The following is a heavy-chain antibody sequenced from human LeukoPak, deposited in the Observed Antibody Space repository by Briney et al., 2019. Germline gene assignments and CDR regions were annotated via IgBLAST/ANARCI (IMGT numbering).Heavy chain of an antibody. J-gene: IGHJ3*02. CDR1: GFTFSNYW. V-gene: IGHV3-7*01. D-gene: IGHD4-11*01. CDR3: ARDDSPTLTGPAYYDAFDI. Sequence: PEGSLRLSCAASGFTFSNYWMTWVRQAPGKGLEWVANIRRDGSQIHYVDSVKGRFTISRDNAKNSLSLQMNSLRAEDTAIYYCARDDSPTLTGPAYYDAFDIWGQGIMVTVSS. CDR2: IRRDGSQI.